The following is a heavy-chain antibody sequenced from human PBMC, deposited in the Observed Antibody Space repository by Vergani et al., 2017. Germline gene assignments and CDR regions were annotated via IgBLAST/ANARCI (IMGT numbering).Heavy chain of an antibody. Sequence: QITLKESGPTLVKPTQTLTLTCTFSGFSLSTSGVGVGWIRQPPGKALEWLALIYWDDDKRYSPSLKSRLTITKDTSKNQVVLTMTNMDPVDTATYYCAHSPSSSFWDPSTNXFDPWGQGTLVTVSS. D-gene: IGHD6-6*01. CDR3: AHSPSSSFWDPSTNXFDP. J-gene: IGHJ5*02. V-gene: IGHV2-5*02. CDR2: IYWDDDK. CDR1: GFSLSTSGVG.